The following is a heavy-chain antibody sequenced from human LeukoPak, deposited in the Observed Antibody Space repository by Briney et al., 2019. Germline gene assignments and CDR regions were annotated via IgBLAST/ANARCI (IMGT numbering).Heavy chain of an antibody. D-gene: IGHD3-16*01. CDR2: IYYSGST. CDR1: GGSISSYY. CDR3: ARDPAAFGGGYYDY. J-gene: IGHJ4*02. Sequence: KPSQTLSLTCTVSGGSISSYYWSWIRQPPGKGLEWIGYIYYSGSTNYNPSPKSRVTISVDTSKNQFSLKLSSVTAADTAVYYCARDPAAFGGGYYDYWGQGTLVTVSS. V-gene: IGHV4-59*01.